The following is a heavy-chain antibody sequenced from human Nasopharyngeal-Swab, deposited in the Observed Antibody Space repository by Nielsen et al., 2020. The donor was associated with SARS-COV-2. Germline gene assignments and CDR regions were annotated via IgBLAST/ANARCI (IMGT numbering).Heavy chain of an antibody. Sequence: SVKVSCKASGYTFTSYAMNWVRQAPGQGLEWMGWINTNTGNPTYAQGFTGRFVFSLDTSVSTAYLQISSLKAEDTAVYYCARGVPSQYYYGSGDYWGQGTLVTVSS. D-gene: IGHD3-10*01. CDR3: ARGVPSQYYYGSGDY. J-gene: IGHJ4*02. CDR2: INTNTGNP. V-gene: IGHV7-4-1*02. CDR1: GYTFTSYA.